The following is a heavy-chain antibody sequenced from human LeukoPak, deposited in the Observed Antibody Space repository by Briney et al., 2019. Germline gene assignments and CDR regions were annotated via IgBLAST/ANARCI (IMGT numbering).Heavy chain of an antibody. CDR1: GGSISSSIYY. CDR2: IFYSGST. CDR3: ARGRCVGSTNCYYFDY. J-gene: IGHJ4*02. Sequence: SETLSLTCTVSGGSISSSIYYWGWIRQPPGKGLEWIGNIFYSGSTYYSPSLNSRVTISLDTSKNQFSLKLTSVTAADTAVYYCARGRCVGSTNCYYFDYWGQGTLVTVSS. V-gene: IGHV4-39*07. D-gene: IGHD2-2*01.